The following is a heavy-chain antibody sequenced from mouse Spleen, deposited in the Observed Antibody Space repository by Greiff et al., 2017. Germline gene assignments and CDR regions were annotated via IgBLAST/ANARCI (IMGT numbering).Heavy chain of an antibody. Sequence: EVQLQESGPGLVKPSQSLSLTCSVTGYSITSGYYWNWIRQFPGNKLEWMGYISYDGSNNYNPSLKNRISITRDTSKNQFFLKLNSVTTEDTATYYCAREDLRRAMDYWGQGTSVTVSS. CDR3: AREDLRRAMDY. CDR1: GYSITSGYY. CDR2: ISYDGSN. J-gene: IGHJ4*01. V-gene: IGHV3-6*01. D-gene: IGHD1-1*01.